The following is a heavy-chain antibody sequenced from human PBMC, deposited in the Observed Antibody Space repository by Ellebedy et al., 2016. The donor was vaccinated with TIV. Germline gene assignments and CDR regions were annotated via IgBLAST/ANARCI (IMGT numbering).Heavy chain of an antibody. CDR3: ARGRITLVRGVTMYYYYGMDV. V-gene: IGHV3-74*01. CDR1: GFTFSSYW. Sequence: PGGSLRLSCAASGFTFSSYWMYWVRQAPGKGLVWVSRISSDGISTSYADSVKGRFTISRDNARNTLYLQMNSLRADATAVYYCARGRITLVRGVTMYYYYGMDVWGQGTTVTVSS. D-gene: IGHD3-10*01. J-gene: IGHJ6*02. CDR2: ISSDGIST.